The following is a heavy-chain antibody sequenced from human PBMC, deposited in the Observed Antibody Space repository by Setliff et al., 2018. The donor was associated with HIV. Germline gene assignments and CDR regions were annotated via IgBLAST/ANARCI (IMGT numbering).Heavy chain of an antibody. D-gene: IGHD3-10*01. CDR2: INAGNGNT. J-gene: IGHJ6*03. CDR1: GYTFTSYG. CDR3: AREGKFRYYYYMDV. V-gene: IGHV1-3*01. Sequence: ASVKVSCKSSGYTFTSYGISWVRQAPGQRLEWMGWINAGNGNTKYSQKFQGRVTITRDTSASTAYMELSSLRSEDTAVYYCAREGKFRYYYYMDVWGKGTTVTVSS.